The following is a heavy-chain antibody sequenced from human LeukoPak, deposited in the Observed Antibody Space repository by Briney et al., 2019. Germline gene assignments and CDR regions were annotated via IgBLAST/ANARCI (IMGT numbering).Heavy chain of an antibody. CDR2: IYNSRST. V-gene: IGHV4-59*08. CDR3: ARRNVLTEGEAFDI. D-gene: IGHD3-9*01. CDR1: GGSTSSYY. Sequence: SETLSLTCTVSGGSTSSYYWTWIRQPPGEGLELIGYIYNSRSTNYNPSLNSRVTISADASKNQFSLKLNSVTAADTAVYYCARRNVLTEGEAFDIWGQGTMVTVSS. J-gene: IGHJ3*02.